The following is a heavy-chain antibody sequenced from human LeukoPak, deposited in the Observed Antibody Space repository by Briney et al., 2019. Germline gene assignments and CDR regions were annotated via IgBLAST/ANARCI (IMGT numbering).Heavy chain of an antibody. D-gene: IGHD3-3*01. J-gene: IGHJ4*02. CDR2: MNPNSGNT. CDR1: GYTFTSYD. V-gene: IGHV1-8*03. CDR3: ARACPGFWSGYCNVDY. Sequence: ASVKVSCKASGYTFTSYDINWVRRATGQGLEWMGWMNPNSGNTGYAQKFQGRVTITRNTSISTAYMELSNLRSEDTAVYYCARACPGFWSGYCNVDYWGQGTLVTVSS.